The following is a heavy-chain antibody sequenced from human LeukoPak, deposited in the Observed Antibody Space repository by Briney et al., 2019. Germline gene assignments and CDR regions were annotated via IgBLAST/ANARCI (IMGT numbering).Heavy chain of an antibody. CDR3: ARSGFCSSTSCYRFDWFDP. D-gene: IGHD2-2*01. Sequence: SVKVSCKASGGTFSSYAISWVRQAPGQGLEWVGGIIPIFGTANYAQKFQGRVTITADESTSTAYMELSSLRSEDTAVYYCARSGFCSSTSCYRFDWFDPWGQGTLVTVSS. J-gene: IGHJ5*02. CDR1: GGTFSSYA. V-gene: IGHV1-69*13. CDR2: IIPIFGTA.